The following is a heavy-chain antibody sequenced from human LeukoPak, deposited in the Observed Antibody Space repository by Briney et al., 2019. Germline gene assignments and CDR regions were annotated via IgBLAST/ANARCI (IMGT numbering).Heavy chain of an antibody. V-gene: IGHV3-23*01. J-gene: IGHJ4*02. D-gene: IGHD6-19*01. CDR2: ISGSGANT. Sequence: PGGSLRLSCAASAFTFRSHGMTWVRQAPGKGLEWVSAISGSGANTYYADSAKGRFTTSRDNSKNTLYLQISSLRAEDTALYYCAKLGPAGYSSAWADYWGQGTLVIVSS. CDR1: AFTFRSHG. CDR3: AKLGPAGYSSAWADY.